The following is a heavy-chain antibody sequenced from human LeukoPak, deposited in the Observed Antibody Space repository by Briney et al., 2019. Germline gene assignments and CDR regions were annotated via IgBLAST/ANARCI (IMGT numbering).Heavy chain of an antibody. CDR2: INHSGST. V-gene: IGHV4-34*01. J-gene: IGHJ4*02. D-gene: IGHD3-22*01. CDR3: ARTMYYYDSSGYYE. Sequence: PSETLSLTCAVYGGSFSGYYWSWIRQPPGKGLEWIGEINHSGSTNYNPSLKSRVTISVDTSKNQFPLKLSSVTAADTAVYYCARTMYYYDSSGYYEWGQGTLVTVSS. CDR1: GGSFSGYY.